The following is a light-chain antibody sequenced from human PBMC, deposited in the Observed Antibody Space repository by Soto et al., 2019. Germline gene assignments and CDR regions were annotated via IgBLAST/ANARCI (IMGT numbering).Light chain of an antibody. CDR2: AAS. Sequence: DIQMTQSPSSLSASVGDRVTITCRASQNIRNYLNWYQQRPGKTPNLLVYAASNLRGGVPSRFSGHGSGIVFTLTINSLQPEDFAPYYCQQFHSTSSSTFGQGNRV. J-gene: IGKJ2*01. CDR1: QNIRNY. V-gene: IGKV1-39*01. CDR3: QQFHSTSSST.